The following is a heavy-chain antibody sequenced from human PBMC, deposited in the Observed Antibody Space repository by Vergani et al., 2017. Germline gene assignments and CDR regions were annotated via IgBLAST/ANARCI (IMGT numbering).Heavy chain of an antibody. Sequence: QVQLVESGGGVVQPGRSLRLSCAASGFTFSSYGMHWVRQAPGKGLEWVAVISYDGSNKYYADSVKGRFTISRDNSKNTLYLQMNSLRAEDTAVYYCASYGGDYWGQGTLVTVSS. V-gene: IGHV3-30*03. CDR3: ASYGGDY. CDR2: ISYDGSNK. CDR1: GFTFSSYG. D-gene: IGHD3-10*01. J-gene: IGHJ4*02.